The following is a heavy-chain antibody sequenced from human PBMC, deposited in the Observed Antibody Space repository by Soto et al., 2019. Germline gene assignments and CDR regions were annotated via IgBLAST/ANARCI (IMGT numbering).Heavy chain of an antibody. CDR1: GGSFSGYY. CDR3: ARGQNRELRPRGYYYYMDV. Sequence: PSETLSLTCAVYGGSFSGYYWGWIRQPPGKGLEWIGEINHSGSTTYTPSLKSRVTISVDTSKNQFSLKLSSATAADTAVYYCARGQNRELRPRGYYYYMDVWGKGTTVTVS. V-gene: IGHV4-34*01. J-gene: IGHJ6*03. CDR2: INHSGST. D-gene: IGHD1-7*01.